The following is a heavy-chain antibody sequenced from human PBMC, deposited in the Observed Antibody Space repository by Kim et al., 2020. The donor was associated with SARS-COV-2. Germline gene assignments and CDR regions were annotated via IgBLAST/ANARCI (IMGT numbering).Heavy chain of an antibody. CDR2: FDPEDGET. V-gene: IGHV1-24*01. D-gene: IGHD3-16*02. CDR3: ATTITFGGVITY. Sequence: ASVKVSCKVSGYTLTELSMHWVRQAPGKGLEWMGGFDPEDGETIYAQKFQGRVTMTEDTSTDTAYMELSSLRSEDTAVYYCATTITFGGVITYWGQGTLVTVSS. CDR1: GYTLTELS. J-gene: IGHJ4*02.